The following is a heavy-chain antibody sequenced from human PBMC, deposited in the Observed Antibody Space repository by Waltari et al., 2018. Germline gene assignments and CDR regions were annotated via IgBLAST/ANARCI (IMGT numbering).Heavy chain of an antibody. CDR1: GGSFSRYY. J-gene: IGHJ3*02. CDR2: INHGGST. CDR3: ARNRAFDI. Sequence: QVQLQQWGAGLLKPSETLSLTCAIYGGSFSRYYWSWIRQPPGKGMEWIGEINHGGSTNYTPPLKSRVTISVDMSKKQFSLKLRSVTAADTAVYYCARNRAFDIWGQGTMVTVSS. V-gene: IGHV4-34*01.